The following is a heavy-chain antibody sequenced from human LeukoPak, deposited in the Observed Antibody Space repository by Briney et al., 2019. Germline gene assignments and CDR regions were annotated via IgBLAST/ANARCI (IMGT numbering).Heavy chain of an antibody. J-gene: IGHJ4*02. CDR1: GGSISSYY. Sequence: SETLSLTCTVSGGSISSYYWSWIRQPPGKGLEWIGYIYYSGSTNYNPSLKSRVTISVDTSKNQFSLKLSSVTAADTAIYYCAKEEDYFDSWGQGTLVTVSS. CDR2: IYYSGST. CDR3: AKEEDYFDS. V-gene: IGHV4-59*12.